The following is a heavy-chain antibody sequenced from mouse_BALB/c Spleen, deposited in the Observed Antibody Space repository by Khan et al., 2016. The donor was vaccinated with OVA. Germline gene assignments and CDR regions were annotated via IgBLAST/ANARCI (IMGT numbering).Heavy chain of an antibody. CDR3: ARDYRPRYFDV. V-gene: IGHV3-6*02. Sequence: EVQLQESGPGLVKPSQSLSLTCSVTGYSITCGYYWNWIRQFPGNKLEWMGYISYDGCNKYNPSLKNRISITRDKSKNQFFLKLNSVTTEGTATYYCARDYRPRYFDVWGAGTSVTVSS. J-gene: IGHJ1*01. CDR1: GYSITCGYY. CDR2: ISYDGCN.